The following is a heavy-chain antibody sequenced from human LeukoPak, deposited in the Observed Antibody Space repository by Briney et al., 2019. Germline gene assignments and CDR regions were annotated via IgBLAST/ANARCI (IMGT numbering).Heavy chain of an antibody. J-gene: IGHJ3*02. CDR3: ARGGQLWLLGAFDI. CDR2: IKQDGSEK. V-gene: IGHV3-7*01. Sequence: GGSLRLSCAASGFSFSTYWMSWVRQAPGKGLVWVANIKQDGSEKYYVDSVKGRFTISRDNAKNSLYLQMNSLRAEDTAVYYCARGGQLWLLGAFDIWGQGTMVTVSS. CDR1: GFSFSTYW. D-gene: IGHD5-18*01.